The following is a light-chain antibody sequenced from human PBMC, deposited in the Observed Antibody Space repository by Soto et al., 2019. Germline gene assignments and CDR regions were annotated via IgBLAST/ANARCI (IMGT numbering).Light chain of an antibody. CDR1: QSVSSTY. CDR3: QQYGSSPST. V-gene: IGKV3-20*01. J-gene: IGKJ5*01. Sequence: EIFLTQSPGTLSFSPGERATLSCRVSQSVSSTYLGWYHQKPGQAPRLLIYGASGRATGIPDRFSGSGSGTDFTLTISRLEPEDFAVYYCQQYGSSPSTFGQGTRLEIK. CDR2: GAS.